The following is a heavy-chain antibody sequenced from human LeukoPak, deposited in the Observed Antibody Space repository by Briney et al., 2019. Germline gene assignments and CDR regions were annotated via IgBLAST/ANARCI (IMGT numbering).Heavy chain of an antibody. CDR2: INQDGSEK. V-gene: IGHV3-7*01. J-gene: IGHJ4*02. CDR1: GFTFSSYW. D-gene: IGHD3-3*01. CDR3: ARSGVTIFAFVDY. Sequence: AGGSLRLSCADSGFTFSSYWISWVRQAPGKGLEWVANINQDGSEKYYVDSVRGRFTISRDNAKNSLYLQMNSLRAEDTAVYYCARSGVTIFAFVDYWGQGTLVTVSS.